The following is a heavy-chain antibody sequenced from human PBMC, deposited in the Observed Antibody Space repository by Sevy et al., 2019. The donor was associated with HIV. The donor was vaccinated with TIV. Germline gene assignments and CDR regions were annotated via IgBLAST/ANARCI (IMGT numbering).Heavy chain of an antibody. CDR3: ARANHNYYDSSGYDWFDP. CDR1: GFSFNMYW. CDR2: IKRDGSEK. J-gene: IGHJ5*02. Sequence: GGSLRLSCTASGFSFNMYWMSWVRQAPGQGLEWVAHIKRDGSEKYYVDSVRGRFTISRDNAKNSLYLQMNSLRAEDTAVYYCARANHNYYDSSGYDWFDPWGQGTLVTVSS. D-gene: IGHD3-22*01. V-gene: IGHV3-7*03.